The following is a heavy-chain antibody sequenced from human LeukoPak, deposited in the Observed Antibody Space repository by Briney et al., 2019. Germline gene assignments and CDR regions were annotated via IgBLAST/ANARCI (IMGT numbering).Heavy chain of an antibody. J-gene: IGHJ6*02. CDR1: GFTFSNYW. D-gene: IGHD6-13*01. CDR2: IKQDGSEK. CDR3: ARDPYSSSWSYGMDV. V-gene: IGHV3-7*05. Sequence: GGSLSLSCTASGFTFSNYWMSWVRQTPEKGLEWVANIKQDGSEKVYVDSVKGRFTISRDNAQTSLYLHMNSLRAEDTAVYYCARDPYSSSWSYGMDVWGQGTTVTVSS.